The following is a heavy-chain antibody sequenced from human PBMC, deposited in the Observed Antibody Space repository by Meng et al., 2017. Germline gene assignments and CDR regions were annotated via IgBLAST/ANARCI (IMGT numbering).Heavy chain of an antibody. CDR3: ASSLRRQSSGYYGLGDY. V-gene: IGHV1-18*01. D-gene: IGHD3-22*01. CDR1: GYTFTSYG. J-gene: IGHJ4*02. Sequence: ASVKVSCKASGYTFTSYGISWVRQAPGQGLEWMGWISAYNGNTNYAQKLQGRVTMTTDTSTSTAYMELRSLRSDDTAVYYCASSLRRQSSGYYGLGDYWGQGTLVTVSS. CDR2: ISAYNGNT.